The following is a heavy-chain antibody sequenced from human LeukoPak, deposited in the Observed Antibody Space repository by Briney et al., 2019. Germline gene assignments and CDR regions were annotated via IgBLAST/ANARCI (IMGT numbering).Heavy chain of an antibody. CDR1: GGSTSSDY. CDR3: ARDLDSSGYYFDY. J-gene: IGHJ4*02. CDR2: IYHSGST. Sequence: PSETLSLTCSVSGGSTSSDYWSWIRQPPGKGLEWIGYIYHSGSTNYNPSLKSRVTISVDTSKNQFSLKLSSVTAADTAVYYCARDLDSSGYYFDYWGQGTLVTVSS. V-gene: IGHV4-59*12. D-gene: IGHD3-22*01.